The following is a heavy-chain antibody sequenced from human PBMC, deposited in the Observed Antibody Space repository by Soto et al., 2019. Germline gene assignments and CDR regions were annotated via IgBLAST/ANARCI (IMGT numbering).Heavy chain of an antibody. D-gene: IGHD2-2*01. CDR1: GGSISSYY. CDR2: IYYSGST. J-gene: IGHJ5*02. V-gene: IGHV4-59*01. Sequence: QVQLQESGPGLVKPSETLSLTCSVSGGSISSYYWSWIRQPPGKGLEWIGYIYYSGSTNYNPSLASRVTISVDTSKNPFSLKLSSVTAADTAVYYSAGPLIPDNWFDPWGQGTLVTVSS. CDR3: AGPLIPDNWFDP.